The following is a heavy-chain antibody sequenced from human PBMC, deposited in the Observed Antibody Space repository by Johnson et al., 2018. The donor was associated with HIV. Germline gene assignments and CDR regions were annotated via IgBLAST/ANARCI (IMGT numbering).Heavy chain of an antibody. D-gene: IGHD3-22*01. CDR3: AATYYYDSSGSRYPFDI. V-gene: IGHV3-30*02. Sequence: QVQLVESGGGVVQPGRSLRLSCAASGFTFSTYGMYWVRQAPGKGLEWVAFIRYDGSYKYYGDSVKGRFTISRDNSKNTLYLQMNSLRAEDTAVYYCAATYYYDSSGSRYPFDIWGQGTMVTVSS. CDR1: GFTFSTYG. J-gene: IGHJ3*02. CDR2: IRYDGSYK.